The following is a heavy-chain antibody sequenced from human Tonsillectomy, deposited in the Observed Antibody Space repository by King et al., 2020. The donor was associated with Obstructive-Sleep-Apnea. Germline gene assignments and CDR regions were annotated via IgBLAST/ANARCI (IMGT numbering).Heavy chain of an antibody. CDR2: ISNDGSNK. J-gene: IGHJ2*01. Sequence: VQLVESGGGVVQPGRSLRLSCAAYGFTFSSYALHWVRQAPGKGLEWVAGISNDGSNKQYVDSVKGRFTISRDNSKNTLYLQMNSLRVEDTALYYCARVRVAYGDLPLWGRGTLVTVSS. D-gene: IGHD4-17*01. CDR3: ARVRVAYGDLPL. CDR1: GFTFSSYA. V-gene: IGHV3-30-3*01.